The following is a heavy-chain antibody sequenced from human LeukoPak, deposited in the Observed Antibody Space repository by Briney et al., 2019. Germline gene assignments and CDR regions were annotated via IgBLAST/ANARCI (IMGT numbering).Heavy chain of an antibody. CDR3: ARGVCSGGSCYYYYYGMDV. J-gene: IGHJ6*02. CDR1: GFTFSYYY. Sequence: KPGGSLRLSCAASGFTFSYYYMSWIRQPPGKGLEWIGEINHSGSTNYNPSLKSRVTISVDTSKNQFSLKLSSVTAADTAVYYCARGVCSGGSCYYYYYGMDVWGQGTTVTVSS. CDR2: INHSGST. V-gene: IGHV4-34*01. D-gene: IGHD2-15*01.